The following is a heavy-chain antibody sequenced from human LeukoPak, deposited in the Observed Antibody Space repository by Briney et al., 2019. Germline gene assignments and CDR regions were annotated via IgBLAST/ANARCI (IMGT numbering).Heavy chain of an antibody. CDR1: GFTFSSYG. V-gene: IGHV3-30*03. Sequence: GGSLRLSCAASGFTFSSYGMHWVRQAPGKGLEWVAVISYDGSNKYYADSVKGRFTISRDNSKNTLYLQMNSLRAEDTAVYYCARDGTYGSGSYYIPTLNWFDPWGQGTLVTVSS. CDR3: ARDGTYGSGSYYIPTLNWFDP. J-gene: IGHJ5*02. D-gene: IGHD3-10*01. CDR2: ISYDGSNK.